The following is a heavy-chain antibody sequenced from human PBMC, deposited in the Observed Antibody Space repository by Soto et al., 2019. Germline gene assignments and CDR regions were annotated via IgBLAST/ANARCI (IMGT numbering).Heavy chain of an antibody. CDR3: ARVAYDILTGFHAPYFDY. CDR2: MNPGNGNT. V-gene: IGHV1-3*01. J-gene: IGHJ4*02. Sequence: QVQLVQSGSEVKMPGTSVKVSCKTSGYTFTSYAVHWVRQAPGQRLERLGWMNPGNGNTKYSKKLQGRITITRDTSATTAYMALSSLRSEDTAFYYCARVAYDILTGFHAPYFDYWGQGTLVTVSS. CDR1: GYTFTSYA. D-gene: IGHD3-9*01.